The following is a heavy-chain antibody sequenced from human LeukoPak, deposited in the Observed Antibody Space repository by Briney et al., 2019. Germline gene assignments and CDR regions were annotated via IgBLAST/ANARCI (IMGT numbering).Heavy chain of an antibody. J-gene: IGHJ4*01. CDR3: ANERGWLAIFDY. D-gene: IGHD3-22*01. V-gene: IGHV3-23*01. CDR2: ISGSGGST. CDR1: GFTFSNYA. Sequence: GGSLRLSCAASGFTFSNYALTWVRQAPGKGLEWVSGISGSGGSTYYADSVKGRFTISRDNSKNTLYLQMNSLRAEDTAVYYCANERGWLAIFDYWGQGTLVTVSS.